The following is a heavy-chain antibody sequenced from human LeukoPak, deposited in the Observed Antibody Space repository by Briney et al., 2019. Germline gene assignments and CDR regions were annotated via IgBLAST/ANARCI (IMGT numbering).Heavy chain of an antibody. D-gene: IGHD6-13*01. CDR2: INSDGSST. Sequence: PGGSLRLSCAASGFTFSSYWMHWVRHAPGKGLVWVSRINSDGSSTSYADSVKGRFTIPRDNAKNTLYLQMNSLRAEDTALYHCARRAAAGNWFDPWGQGTLDTVSS. CDR1: GFTFSSYW. V-gene: IGHV3-74*01. CDR3: ARRAAAGNWFDP. J-gene: IGHJ5*02.